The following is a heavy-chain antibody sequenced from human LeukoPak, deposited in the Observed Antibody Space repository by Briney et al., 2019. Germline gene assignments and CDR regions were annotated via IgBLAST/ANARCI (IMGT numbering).Heavy chain of an antibody. V-gene: IGHV3-48*01. Sequence: PGGSLRLSCAASGFTFSYYSMNWVRQTPGKGLEWVSYISGSGTTIYYPDSVKGRFTISRDNAKNSLYLQINSLRAEDTALYYCARSEYSSPTMDYWGQGTLVTVSS. CDR2: ISGSGTTI. D-gene: IGHD6-6*01. CDR1: GFTFSYYS. CDR3: ARSEYSSPTMDY. J-gene: IGHJ4*02.